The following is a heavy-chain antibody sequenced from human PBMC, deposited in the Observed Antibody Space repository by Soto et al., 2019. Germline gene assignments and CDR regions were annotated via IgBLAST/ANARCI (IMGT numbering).Heavy chain of an antibody. J-gene: IGHJ4*02. CDR1: GFGFTFSTSA. Sequence: GGSLRLSCTASGFGFTFSTSAMSWLRQAPGKGLEWVSTFSENGGTTHYTNSVKGRFTISRDNSKNMFFLQINSLRDDDSAVYYCAKRPASIITFDYWGQGTPVTVSS. V-gene: IGHV3-23*01. CDR2: FSENGGTT. CDR3: AKRPASIITFDY. D-gene: IGHD2-2*01.